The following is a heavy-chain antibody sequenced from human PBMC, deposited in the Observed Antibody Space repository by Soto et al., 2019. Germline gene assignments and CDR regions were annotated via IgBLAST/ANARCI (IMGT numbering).Heavy chain of an antibody. J-gene: IGHJ4*02. CDR3: ARVGECSGGSCYSSYFDY. CDR1: GYTFTSYG. CDR2: ISAYNGNT. V-gene: IGHV1-18*01. D-gene: IGHD2-15*01. Sequence: ASVKVSCKASGYTFTSYGISWVRQAPGQGLEWMGWISAYNGNTNYAQKLQGRVTMTTDTSTSTAYMELRSLRSDDTAVYYCARVGECSGGSCYSSYFDYWGLGTLVTVSS.